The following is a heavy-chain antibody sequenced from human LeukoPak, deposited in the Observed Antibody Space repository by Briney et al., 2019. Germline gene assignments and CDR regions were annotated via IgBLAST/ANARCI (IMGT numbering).Heavy chain of an antibody. V-gene: IGHV4-59*01. CDR2: IYYSGRT. CDR1: RGSISSYY. Sequence: SETLSLTCTVSRGSISSYYWSWIRPPPGEGLEWVGYIYYSGRTNYNPSLKSRVTISVDTSKNQFSLKLSSVTAADTAVYYCARADYYDSSGHFDYWGQGTLVTVSS. CDR3: ARADYYDSSGHFDY. J-gene: IGHJ4*02. D-gene: IGHD3-22*01.